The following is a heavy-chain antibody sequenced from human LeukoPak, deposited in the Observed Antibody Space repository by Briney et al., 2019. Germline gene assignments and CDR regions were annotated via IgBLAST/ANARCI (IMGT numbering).Heavy chain of an antibody. Sequence: SVKVSCKASGFTFTGSAMQWVRQARGQRLEWIGWIVVGSGNTNYAQKFQERVTITRDMSTSTAYMELSSLRSEDTAVYYCAALPGTFGSGNAFDIWGQGTMVTVSS. J-gene: IGHJ3*02. CDR1: GFTFTGSA. V-gene: IGHV1-58*02. CDR2: IVVGSGNT. D-gene: IGHD3-10*01. CDR3: AALPGTFGSGNAFDI.